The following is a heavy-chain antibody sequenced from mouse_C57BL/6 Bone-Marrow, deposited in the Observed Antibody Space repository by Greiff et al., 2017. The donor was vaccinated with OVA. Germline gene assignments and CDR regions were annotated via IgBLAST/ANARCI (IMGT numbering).Heavy chain of an antibody. CDR3: TRGGTSPFAY. V-gene: IGHV1-42*01. D-gene: IGHD4-1*01. CDR2: INTSTGGT. Sequence: VQLQQSGPELVKPGASVKISCKASGYSFTGYYMNWVKQSPEKSLEWIGEINTSTGGTTYNQKVKAKATLTVDKSSSTAYMQIKSLTSEDSAVYYWTRGGTSPFAYWGQGTLVTVSA. J-gene: IGHJ3*01. CDR1: GYSFTGYY.